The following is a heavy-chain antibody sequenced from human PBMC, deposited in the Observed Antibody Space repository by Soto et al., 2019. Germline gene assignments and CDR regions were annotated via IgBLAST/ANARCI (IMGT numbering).Heavy chain of an antibody. J-gene: IGHJ4*02. Sequence: QVQLVQSGAEEKKPVASVKVSCKASGYTFTGYAMHWVRHAPGQRLECMGWINAGKGNTKYSQKFQGRVTITRDTSASTAYMELSSLRSEDTAVYYCARAVAVPADFDYWGQGTLVTVSS. CDR3: ARAVAVPADFDY. V-gene: IGHV1-3*05. D-gene: IGHD6-19*01. CDR2: INAGKGNT. CDR1: GYTFTGYA.